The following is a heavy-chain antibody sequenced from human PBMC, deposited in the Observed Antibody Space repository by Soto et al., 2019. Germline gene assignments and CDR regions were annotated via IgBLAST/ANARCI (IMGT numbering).Heavy chain of an antibody. V-gene: IGHV1-2*02. Sequence: ASVKGSFKASGYSFIGYYIHWVRQAPGQGLEWMGWMTPNSGGTDYAQKFQGRVTMTRDTSISTAYMELNSLSSDDTAVYYCARASIILEKDDFWGQGTQVAVSS. J-gene: IGHJ4*02. CDR3: ARASIILEKDDF. CDR2: MTPNSGGT. CDR1: GYSFIGYY. D-gene: IGHD3-10*01.